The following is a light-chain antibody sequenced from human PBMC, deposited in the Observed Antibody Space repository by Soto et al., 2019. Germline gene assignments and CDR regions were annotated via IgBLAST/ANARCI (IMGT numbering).Light chain of an antibody. CDR2: AAS. V-gene: IGKV1-9*01. CDR3: QQSLT. J-gene: IGKJ4*01. Sequence: DLQLTQSPSFLSASVGDRVTITCRASQGISSYLAWYQQKPGKAPKLLIYAASTLQSGVPSRFSGSGSGTEFTLTISSLQPEDFATYYCQQSLTFGGGTKVEIK. CDR1: QGISSY.